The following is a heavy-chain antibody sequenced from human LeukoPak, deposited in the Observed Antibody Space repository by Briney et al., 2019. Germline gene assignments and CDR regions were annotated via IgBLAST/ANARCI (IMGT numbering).Heavy chain of an antibody. J-gene: IGHJ4*02. CDR1: GGTFSSYA. CDR2: IIPIFGTA. CDR3: ATVGSSSSWEVDY. V-gene: IGHV1-69*13. D-gene: IGHD6-13*01. Sequence: SVNVSCTASGGTFSSYAISRVRQAPGQGLEWMGGIIPIFGTANYAQKFQGRVTITADESTSTAYMELSSLRSEDTAVYYCATVGSSSSWEVDYWGQGTLVTVSS.